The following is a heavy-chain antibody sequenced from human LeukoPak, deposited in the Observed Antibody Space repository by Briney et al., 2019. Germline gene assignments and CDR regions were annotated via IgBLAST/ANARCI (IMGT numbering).Heavy chain of an antibody. CDR2: VYYSGST. CDR1: GGSISSSTYY. J-gene: IGHJ5*02. CDR3: AADSCYGGPSAQP. V-gene: IGHV4-39*01. D-gene: IGHD4/OR15-4a*01. Sequence: SETLSLTCTVSGGSISSSTYYWGWIRQPAGEGLEWIGSVYYSGSTYYNPSLKSRVTMSVDTSKNQFSLKVMSVTDADTAVYYCAADSCYGGPSAQPWGQGSLITVSS.